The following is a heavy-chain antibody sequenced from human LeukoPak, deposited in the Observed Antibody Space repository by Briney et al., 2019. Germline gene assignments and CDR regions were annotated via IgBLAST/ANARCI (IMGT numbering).Heavy chain of an antibody. V-gene: IGHV3-30*03. J-gene: IGHJ4*02. CDR3: ARDGNNWNGYYLDY. CDR1: GFTFSSYG. D-gene: IGHD1-1*01. CDR2: ISYDGSNK. Sequence: GRSLRLSCAASGFTFSSYGMHWVRQAPGKGLEWVAVISYDGSNKYYADSVKGRFTISRDNSKNTLYLQVNSLRAEDTAVYYCARDGNNWNGYYLDYWGQGTLVTVSS.